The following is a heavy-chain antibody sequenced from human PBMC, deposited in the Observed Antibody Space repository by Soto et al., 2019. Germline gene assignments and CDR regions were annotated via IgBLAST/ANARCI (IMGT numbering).Heavy chain of an antibody. J-gene: IGHJ4*02. CDR2: IWYDGRNK. D-gene: IGHD2-15*01. CDR1: GFFFSEYA. Sequence: QVQLVESGGGAVQPGTSLRLSCEASGFFFSEYAMHWVRQAPGKGLEWVTFIWYDGRNKYYEKSVRGRFTISRDNSKNLLFLQMSGLGVEDTAVYYCARARTPGFCSGGSCYALDYWGRGTLVTVSS. CDR3: ARARTPGFCSGGSCYALDY. V-gene: IGHV3-33*01.